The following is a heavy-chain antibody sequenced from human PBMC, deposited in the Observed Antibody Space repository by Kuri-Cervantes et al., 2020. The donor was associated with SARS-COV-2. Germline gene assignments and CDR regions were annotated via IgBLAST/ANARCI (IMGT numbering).Heavy chain of an antibody. D-gene: IGHD5-18*01. V-gene: IGHV1-2*02. CDR2: LHPNGGT. J-gene: IGHJ4*02. CDR3: ARERRTDGYRDGFDL. CDR1: GYTLTDYY. Sequence: ASVKVSCKASGYTLTDYYLHWVRQAPGQGLEWMGWLHPNGGTNAEQRLQQSAAATRDTSFNTVYVMVSMLRSADTAVYYCARERRTDGYRDGFDLWGQGTLVTVSS.